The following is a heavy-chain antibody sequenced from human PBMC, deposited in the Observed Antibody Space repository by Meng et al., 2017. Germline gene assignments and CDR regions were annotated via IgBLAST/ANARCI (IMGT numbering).Heavy chain of an antibody. Sequence: GESLKISCAASGFTFSSYAMHWVRQAPGKGLEWVSAISGTRGFTYDADSVKGRFTISRDNSKNTLYLQMHSLRAEDTAVYYCAKFHGPFKSDGWTYEPFNIWGQGTMVTVSS. J-gene: IGHJ3*02. CDR1: GFTFSSYA. CDR3: AKFHGPFKSDGWTYEPFNI. V-gene: IGHV3-23*01. CDR2: ISGTRGFT. D-gene: IGHD5-24*01.